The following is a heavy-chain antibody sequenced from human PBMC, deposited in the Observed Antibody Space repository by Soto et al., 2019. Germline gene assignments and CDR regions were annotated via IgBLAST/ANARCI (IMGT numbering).Heavy chain of an antibody. CDR1: GFTFSSYG. Sequence: GGSLRLSCAASGFTFSSYGMHWVRQAPGKGLEWVAVIWYDGSNKYYADSVKGRFTISRDNSKNKLYLQMNSLRAEDTAVYYCAKDSHWAIISPTHDYWGHGTLVTVSS. CDR2: IWYDGSNK. J-gene: IGHJ4*01. V-gene: IGHV3-33*06. D-gene: IGHD2-2*01. CDR3: AKDSHWAIISPTHDY.